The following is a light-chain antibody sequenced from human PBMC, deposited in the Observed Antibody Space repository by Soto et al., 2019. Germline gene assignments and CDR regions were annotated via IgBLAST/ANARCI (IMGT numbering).Light chain of an antibody. J-gene: IGKJ2*01. V-gene: IGKV1-39*01. Sequence: DIQMTQSPSSLSASVGDRVTITCRASQSVSIYLNWYQHKPGKAPKLLIYGASTLQSGVPSRFSGSGSGTDFTFTISSLQPEDFATHYCQQSYSTPYTFGQGTTLEIK. CDR1: QSVSIY. CDR2: GAS. CDR3: QQSYSTPYT.